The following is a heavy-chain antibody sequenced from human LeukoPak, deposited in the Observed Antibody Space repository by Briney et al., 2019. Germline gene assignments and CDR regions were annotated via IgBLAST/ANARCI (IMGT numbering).Heavy chain of an antibody. V-gene: IGHV4-34*01. CDR3: ASAPRYCSSTSCYEDY. Sequence: PSETLSLTCAVYGGSFSGYYWSWIRQPPGKGLEWLGEINHSGSTNYNPSLKSRVTISVDTSKNQFSLKLSSVTAADTAVYYCASAPRYCSSTSCYEDYWGQGTLVTVSS. CDR2: INHSGST. J-gene: IGHJ4*02. CDR1: GGSFSGYY. D-gene: IGHD2-2*01.